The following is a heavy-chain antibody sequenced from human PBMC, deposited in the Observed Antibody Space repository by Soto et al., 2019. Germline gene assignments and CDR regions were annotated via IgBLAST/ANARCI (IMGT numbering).Heavy chain of an antibody. CDR3: AIEYKDIAVAGTHYFDY. V-gene: IGHV4-31*03. CDR1: GGSISSGGYY. D-gene: IGHD6-19*01. J-gene: IGHJ4*02. CDR2: IYYSGST. Sequence: QVQLQESGPGLVKPSQTLSLTCTVSGGSISSGGYYWSWIRQHPGKGLAWIGYIYYSGSTYYNPSLKTRVTISVDTSKNQFALKVSSVAAADTAVYYCAIEYKDIAVAGTHYFDYWGQGTLVTVSS.